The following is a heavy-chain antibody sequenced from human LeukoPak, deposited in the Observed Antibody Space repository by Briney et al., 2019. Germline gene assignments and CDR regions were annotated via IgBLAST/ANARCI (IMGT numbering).Heavy chain of an antibody. Sequence: ASVKVSCKASGYTFTSYRITWVRQAPGQGLEWMGWISTYNGNTNYAQNLQGRVTMTTDTSTSTAYMDLRSLRSDDTAVYYCARGRGSTSRYWGQGTLVTVSS. CDR2: ISTYNGNT. V-gene: IGHV1-18*01. D-gene: IGHD5-12*01. CDR3: ARGRGSTSRY. J-gene: IGHJ4*02. CDR1: GYTFTSYR.